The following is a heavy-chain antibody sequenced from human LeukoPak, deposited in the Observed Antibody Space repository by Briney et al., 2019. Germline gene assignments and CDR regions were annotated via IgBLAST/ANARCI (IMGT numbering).Heavy chain of an antibody. D-gene: IGHD2/OR15-2a*01. CDR1: GPTFSRFY. CDR2: TSPSGGST. J-gene: IGHJ4*02. CDR3: ARDLGSYYAPQPAD. Sequence: APVKVCCYAFGPTFSRFYMNWVRQAPEQGLEWMRMTSPSGGSTSYAQKFQGRVTMTRDMSTSTVYMELSSLGSEDTAVYYCARDLGSYYAPQPADWGQGTLVTVSS. V-gene: IGHV1-46*01.